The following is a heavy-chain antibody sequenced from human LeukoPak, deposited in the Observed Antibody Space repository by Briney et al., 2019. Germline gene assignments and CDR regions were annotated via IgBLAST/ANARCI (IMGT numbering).Heavy chain of an antibody. J-gene: IGHJ5*01. CDR3: GKEGAYPIITYDS. V-gene: IGHV3-7*01. Sequence: GGSLRLSCATSGFSFIIYWMNWVRQAPGKGLEWVANIKGDGIEKNYVESVKGRFSISRDNDMNSLYLQMESLRAEDPAVYYCGKEGAYPIITYDSWGQGALVTVSS. CDR2: IKGDGIEK. D-gene: IGHD3-10*01. CDR1: GFSFIIYW.